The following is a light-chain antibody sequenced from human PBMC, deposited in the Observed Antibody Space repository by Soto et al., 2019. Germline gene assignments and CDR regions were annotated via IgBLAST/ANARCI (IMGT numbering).Light chain of an antibody. CDR1: QSIGNS. V-gene: IGKV3-11*01. J-gene: IGKJ4*01. Sequence: TVLTQSPATLSLSPGERATLSCKASQSIGNSLGWFQQKPGQAPRLLIDDAFNRATGIPARFTGSGSGSDFTLTISSLEPEDFGDYSSPTRYNSPLPFGARTKVDIK. CDR3: PTRYNSPLP. CDR2: DAF.